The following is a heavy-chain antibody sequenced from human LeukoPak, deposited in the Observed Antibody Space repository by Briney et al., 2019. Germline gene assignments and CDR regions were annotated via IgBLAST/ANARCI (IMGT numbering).Heavy chain of an antibody. D-gene: IGHD2-15*01. CDR1: GFTFSSYS. Sequence: GGSLRLSCAASGFTFSSYSMNWVRQAPGKGLEWVSAISGSGGSTYYADSVKGRFTISRDNSKNTLYLQMNSLRAEDTAVYYCATQGVAIVVVVAATREFDYWGQGTLVTVSS. V-gene: IGHV3-23*01. CDR2: ISGSGGST. J-gene: IGHJ4*02. CDR3: ATQGVAIVVVVAATREFDY.